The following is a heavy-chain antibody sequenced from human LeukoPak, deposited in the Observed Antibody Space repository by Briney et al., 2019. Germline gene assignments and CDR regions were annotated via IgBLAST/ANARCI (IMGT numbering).Heavy chain of an antibody. CDR2: INPNSGGT. J-gene: IGHJ4*02. V-gene: IGHV1-2*06. Sequence: ASVKVSCKASGYTFTGYYMHWVRQAPGQGLEWMGRINPNSGGTNYAQKFQGRVTMTRDTSISTAYMELSKLRSDDTAVYYCARIRCSSTSCLFDYWGQGTLVTVSS. CDR1: GYTFTGYY. CDR3: ARIRCSSTSCLFDY. D-gene: IGHD2-2*01.